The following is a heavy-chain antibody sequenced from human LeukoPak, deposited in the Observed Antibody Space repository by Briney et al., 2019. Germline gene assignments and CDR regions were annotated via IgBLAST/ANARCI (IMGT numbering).Heavy chain of an antibody. J-gene: IGHJ4*02. V-gene: IGHV1-69*13. CDR3: ARDGDHDYGDSLPDH. CDR2: IIPIFGTA. CDR1: GGTFSSYA. D-gene: IGHD4-17*01. Sequence: ASVKVSCKASGGTFSSYAISWVRQAPGQGLEWMGGIIPIFGTANYAQKFQGRVTITADESTSTAYMELSGLRSEDTAVYYCARDGDHDYGDSLPDHWGQGTLVTVSS.